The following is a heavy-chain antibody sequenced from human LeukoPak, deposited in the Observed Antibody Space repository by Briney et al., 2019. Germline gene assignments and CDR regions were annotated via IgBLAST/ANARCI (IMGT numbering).Heavy chain of an antibody. CDR2: IYYSGST. Sequence: SETLSLTCTVSGGSISSYYWSWIRQPPGKGLEWIGYIYYSGSTNYNPSLKSRVTMSLDTSKNQFSLMLSSVTAADTAVYYCARSNGGDDWNFDLWGRGTLVTVSS. D-gene: IGHD2-21*02. CDR3: ARSNGGDDWNFDL. CDR1: GGSISSYY. V-gene: IGHV4-59*08. J-gene: IGHJ2*01.